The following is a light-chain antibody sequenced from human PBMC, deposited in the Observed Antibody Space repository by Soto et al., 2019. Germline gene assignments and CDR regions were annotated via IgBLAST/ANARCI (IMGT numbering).Light chain of an antibody. CDR2: DAS. CDR1: QSISSW. CDR3: QQYNSYSIT. J-gene: IGKJ5*01. Sequence: DIQLTQSPSTLSASVGDRVTITCRASQSISSWLAWYQQKPGKAPKLLIYDASSLESGVPSRFIGSRSRTEFTLTISSLPPDDFATYYCQQYNSYSITFGQGTRLEIK. V-gene: IGKV1-5*01.